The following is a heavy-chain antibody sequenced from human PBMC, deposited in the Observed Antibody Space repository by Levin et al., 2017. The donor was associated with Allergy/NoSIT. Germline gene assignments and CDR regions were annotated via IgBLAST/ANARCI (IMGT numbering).Heavy chain of an antibody. CDR3: ARRVSSGSGTYFDY. D-gene: IGHD3-10*01. V-gene: IGHV1-18*01. J-gene: IGHJ4*02. Sequence: GESLKISCKASGYTFTSYGISWVRQAPGQGLEWMGWISAYNGNTNYAQKLQGRVTMTTDTSTSTAYMELRSLRSDDTAVYYCARRVSSGSGTYFDYWGQGTLVTVSS. CDR2: ISAYNGNT. CDR1: GYTFTSYG.